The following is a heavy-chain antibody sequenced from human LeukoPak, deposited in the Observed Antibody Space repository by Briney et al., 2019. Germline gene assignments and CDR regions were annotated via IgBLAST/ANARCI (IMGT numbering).Heavy chain of an antibody. CDR2: ISYDGSDK. D-gene: IGHD3-16*01. V-gene: IGHV3-30*04. CDR3: ARGGRAKYYFEY. CDR1: GFTFSSYA. Sequence: GGSLRLSCAASGFTFSSYAMHWVRQAPGKGLEWVAIISYDGSDKHYADSVKGRFTTSRDNSKNTLYLQMNSLRVEDTTVYYCARGGRAKYYFEYWGQGTLVTVSS. J-gene: IGHJ4*02.